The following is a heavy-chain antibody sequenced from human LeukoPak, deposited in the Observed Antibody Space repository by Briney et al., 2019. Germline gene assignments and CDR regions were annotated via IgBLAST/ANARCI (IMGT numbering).Heavy chain of an antibody. Sequence: GESLKISCKCSGYSFTNYWIGWVRQMPGKGLEWMWIIYPGDSDTRYSPSFQDQVTISADKSISTAYLQWSSLKASDTAMYYCARQRFTMRAYAGNWFDPWGQGTLVTVSS. J-gene: IGHJ5*02. D-gene: IGHD3-10*01. CDR1: GYSFTNYW. V-gene: IGHV5-51*01. CDR2: IYPGDSDT. CDR3: ARQRFTMRAYAGNWFDP.